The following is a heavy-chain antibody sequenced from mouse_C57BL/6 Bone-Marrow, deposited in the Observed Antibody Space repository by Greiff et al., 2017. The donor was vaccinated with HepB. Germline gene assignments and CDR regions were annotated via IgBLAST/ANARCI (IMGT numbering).Heavy chain of an antibody. D-gene: IGHD4-1*01. CDR1: GYTFTDYE. CDR3: TREGELGRGFAY. V-gene: IGHV1-15*01. CDR2: IDPETGGT. Sequence: VKLQQSGAELVRPGASVMLSCKASGYTFTDYEMHWVKQTPVHGLEWIGAIDPETGGTAYNQKFKGKAILTADKSSSTAYMELRSLTSEDSAVYYCTREGELGRGFAYWGQGTLVTVSA. J-gene: IGHJ3*01.